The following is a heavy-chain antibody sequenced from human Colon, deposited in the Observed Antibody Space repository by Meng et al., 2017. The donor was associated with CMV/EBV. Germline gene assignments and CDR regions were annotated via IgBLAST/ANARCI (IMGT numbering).Heavy chain of an antibody. D-gene: IGHD5-18*01. CDR3: AKSLVDTAMDLDE. CDR2: ISGSGGVT. CDR1: GFNFQNYA. Sequence: GESLKISCEVSGFNFQNYAVTWVRQAPGKGLEWVSVISGSGGVTYYADSVKGRFTISRDNSMNTLHLQMNSLRAEDTAVYYCAKSLVDTAMDLDEWGQETLVTVSS. J-gene: IGHJ4*02. V-gene: IGHV3-23*01.